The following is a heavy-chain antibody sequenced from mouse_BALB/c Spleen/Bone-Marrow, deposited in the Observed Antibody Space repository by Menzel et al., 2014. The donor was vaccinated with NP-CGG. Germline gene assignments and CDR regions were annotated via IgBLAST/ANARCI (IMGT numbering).Heavy chain of an antibody. V-gene: IGHV7-3*02. J-gene: IGHJ2*01. CDR2: IRNKANGYTT. CDR1: GFTFTDYY. CDR3: ARDRGLTYFDY. D-gene: IGHD2-4*01. Sequence: EVMLVESGGGLVQPGDSLILSCATSGFTFTDYYMNWVRQPPGKALEWLGFIRNKANGYTTEYSASVKGRFTISRDNSQSILYLQMNTLRAEDSATYYCARDRGLTYFDYWGQGTTLTVSS.